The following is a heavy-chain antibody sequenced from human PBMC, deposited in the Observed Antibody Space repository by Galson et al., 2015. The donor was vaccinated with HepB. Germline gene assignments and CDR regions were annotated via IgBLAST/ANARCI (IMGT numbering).Heavy chain of an antibody. Sequence: SVKVSCKASGYTFTDYFMYWVRQAPGQGLEWMGRIYPNSGGTKYAQKFQGRVTMTRDTSISTAYMELSRLRSDDTAVYYCARSRVGTNPPFDYWGQGTLVTVSS. J-gene: IGHJ4*02. CDR2: IYPNSGGT. CDR1: GYTFTDYF. D-gene: IGHD1-26*01. V-gene: IGHV1-2*06. CDR3: ARSRVGTNPPFDY.